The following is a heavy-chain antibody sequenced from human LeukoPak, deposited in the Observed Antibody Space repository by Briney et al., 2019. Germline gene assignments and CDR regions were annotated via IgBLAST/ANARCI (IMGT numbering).Heavy chain of an antibody. CDR3: ARASYYDSSGYLDY. D-gene: IGHD3-22*01. V-gene: IGHV1-2*02. J-gene: IGHJ4*02. Sequence: ASVKVSCKASGYTFTGYYMHWVRQAPGQGLEWMGWINPNSGGTYYAQKFQGRVTMTTDTSTSTAYMELRSLRSDDTAVYYCARASYYDSSGYLDYWGQGTLVTVSS. CDR2: INPNSGGT. CDR1: GYTFTGYY.